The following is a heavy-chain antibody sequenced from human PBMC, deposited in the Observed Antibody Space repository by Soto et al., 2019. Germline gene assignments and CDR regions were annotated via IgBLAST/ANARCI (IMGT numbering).Heavy chain of an antibody. CDR1: GFTFRSYV. D-gene: IGHD3-16*01. Sequence: QAQLVESGGGVVQPGTSLRLSCVGSGFTFRSYVIHWVRQAPGKGLEWVALTSYDGSNNFYGDSVKGRFTISRHNSRNTVELQMDSLRFEDTALYYCARWGTTGGLDVWGQGTLVSVSS. V-gene: IGHV3-33*05. CDR3: ARWGTTGGLDV. CDR2: TSYDGSNN. J-gene: IGHJ4*02.